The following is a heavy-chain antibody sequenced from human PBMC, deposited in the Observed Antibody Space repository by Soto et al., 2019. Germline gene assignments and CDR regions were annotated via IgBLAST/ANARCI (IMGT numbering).Heavy chain of an antibody. CDR3: AKMEHSTSSLDY. J-gene: IGHJ4*02. Sequence: GGSLRLSCAASGFTFSSYSISWVRQAPWKGLEWVSAISGSGVSTYYADSVKGRFTISRDNSKKTLYLQMNSLRAEDTAVYYCAKMEHSTSSLDYCGQGTLVTFYS. CDR1: GFTFSSYS. D-gene: IGHD6-6*01. CDR2: ISGSGVST. V-gene: IGHV3-23*01.